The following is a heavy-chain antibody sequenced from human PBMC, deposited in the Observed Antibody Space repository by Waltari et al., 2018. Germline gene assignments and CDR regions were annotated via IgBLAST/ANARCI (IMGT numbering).Heavy chain of an antibody. CDR1: GYTFTGYY. J-gene: IGHJ4*02. V-gene: IGHV1-2*04. D-gene: IGHD3-16*01. CDR3: ARDFGPWTPRGFDY. Sequence: QVQLVQSGAEVKKPGASVKVSCKASGYTFTGYYMPWVRQAPGQGLGWMGGTNPNGGVTNYAEKFQGWATMTRDTSISTAYMERSRLRSDDTAVYYWARDFGPWTPRGFDYWGQGTLVTVSS. CDR2: TNPNGGVT.